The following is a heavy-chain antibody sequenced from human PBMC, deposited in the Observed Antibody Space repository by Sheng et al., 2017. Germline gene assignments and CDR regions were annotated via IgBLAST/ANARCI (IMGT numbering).Heavy chain of an antibody. CDR3: ARRGSSVVAARIYYYYYGMDV. Sequence: QVQLVESGGGVVQPGRSLRLSCAASGFTFSSYAMHWVRQAPGKGLEWVAVISYDGSNKYYADSVKGRFTISRDNSKNTLYLQMNSLRAEDTAVYYCARRGSSVVAARIYYYYYGMDVWGQGTT. V-gene: IGHV3-30*01. CDR2: ISYDGSNK. D-gene: IGHD2-15*01. CDR1: GFTFSSYA. J-gene: IGHJ6*02.